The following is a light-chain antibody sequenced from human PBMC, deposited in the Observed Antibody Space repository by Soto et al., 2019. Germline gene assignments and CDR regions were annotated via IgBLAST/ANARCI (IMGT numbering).Light chain of an antibody. J-gene: IGLJ2*01. CDR3: QSYDSSLSAVV. Sequence: QSVLTQPPSVSGAPGQRVTISCTGSSSNIGAGYGVHWYQQLPGTAPKLLIYGNTNRPSGVPDRVSGSKSGTSASLAITGLQAEDEADYYCQSYDSSLSAVVFGGGTKLTVL. CDR1: SSNIGAGYG. V-gene: IGLV1-40*01. CDR2: GNT.